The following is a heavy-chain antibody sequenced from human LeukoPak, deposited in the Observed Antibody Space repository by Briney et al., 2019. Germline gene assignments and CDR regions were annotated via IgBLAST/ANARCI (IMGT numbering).Heavy chain of an antibody. CDR1: GYTFTSSW. Sequence: GEPLKISCQVSGYTFTSSWIGWLRQMPGKGLEWMGIIYPADSDARYKPSFEGQVTISADKSISTAYLQWSSLKASDTAMYYCARRYGSVGTSYFDYWGQRTLVTVSS. J-gene: IGHJ4*02. D-gene: IGHD2-15*01. CDR3: ARRYGSVGTSYFDY. V-gene: IGHV5-51*01. CDR2: IYPADSDA.